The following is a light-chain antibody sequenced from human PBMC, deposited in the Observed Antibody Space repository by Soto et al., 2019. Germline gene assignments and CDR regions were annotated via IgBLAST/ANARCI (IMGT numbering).Light chain of an antibody. CDR3: GLFTSSATGV. CDR2: DVI. V-gene: IGLV2-18*01. Sequence: QSVLTQPPSVSGSPGQSVTIYCTVTSSDVGDYEHVSWYQLAPGTAPKLLISDVINRPSGVSDRLSGSRSGNTASLTISGLQPEDEAEYYCGLFTSSATGVFGGGTKVTVL. J-gene: IGLJ3*02. CDR1: SSDVGDYEH.